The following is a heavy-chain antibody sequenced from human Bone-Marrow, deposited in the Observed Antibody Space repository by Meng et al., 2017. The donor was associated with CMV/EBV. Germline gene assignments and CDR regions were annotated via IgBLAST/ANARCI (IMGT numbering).Heavy chain of an antibody. Sequence: QLQLHESGPGLVEPSETVSLTCSVSGDSISSTGSFWNWIRQTPGKGLEWIGSSSYSGSTYYNPSLKSRVTISADTSKNHFSLRLSSVTAADTAVFYCGRGGGVAVTDTWGQGALVTVSS. CDR1: GDSISSTGSF. J-gene: IGHJ5*02. CDR3: GRGGGVAVTDT. D-gene: IGHD6-19*01. V-gene: IGHV4-39*07. CDR2: SSYSGST.